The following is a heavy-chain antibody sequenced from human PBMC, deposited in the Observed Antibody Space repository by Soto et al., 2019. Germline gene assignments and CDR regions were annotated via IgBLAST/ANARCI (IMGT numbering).Heavy chain of an antibody. D-gene: IGHD3-3*01. J-gene: IGHJ1*01. CDR2: ISYDGSNQ. V-gene: IGHV3-30*18. CDR1: GFTFSSYG. CDR3: AKVTLYYFWSAYYRGIQH. Sequence: PEGSLRLSCAASGFTFSSYGMHWVRQAPGKGLEWVAVISYDGSNQYYADSVKGRFTISRDNSKNTLYLQMNSLRAEDTAVYYCAKVTLYYFWSAYYRGIQHCGQGNLVTVSS.